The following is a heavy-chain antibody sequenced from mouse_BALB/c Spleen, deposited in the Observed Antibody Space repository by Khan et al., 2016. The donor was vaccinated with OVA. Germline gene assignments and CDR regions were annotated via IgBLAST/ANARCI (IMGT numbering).Heavy chain of an antibody. D-gene: IGHD2-14*01. Sequence: EVQLQESGPSLVQPSQTLSLTCSVTGDSITSGYWSWIRQSPGNKLEYMGYMIYTGYTDYNPSLKRRLALIRHTSKNQYYLQLNSVTTEDTATYYCARSTYRYAFAYWGQGTLVTVSA. J-gene: IGHJ3*01. CDR1: GDSITSGY. CDR3: ARSTYRYAFAY. V-gene: IGHV3-8*02. CDR2: MIYTGYT.